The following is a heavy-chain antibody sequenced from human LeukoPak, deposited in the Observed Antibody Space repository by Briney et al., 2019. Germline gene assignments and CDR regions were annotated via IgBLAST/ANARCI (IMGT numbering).Heavy chain of an antibody. CDR2: ISGSGGST. D-gene: IGHD5-24*01. V-gene: IGHV3-23*01. CDR1: GGTFSSYA. CDR3: ARQNTPHGNFDY. Sequence: GASVTVSCTASGGTFSSYAMSWVRQAPGKGLEWVSAISGSGGSTYYADSVKGRFTISRDNAKKSLFLQMNSLRAEDTAVYYCARQNTPHGNFDYWGQGTLVTVSS. J-gene: IGHJ4*02.